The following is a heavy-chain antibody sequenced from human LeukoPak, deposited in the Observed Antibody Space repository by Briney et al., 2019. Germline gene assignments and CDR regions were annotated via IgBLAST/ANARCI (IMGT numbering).Heavy chain of an antibody. Sequence: SVKVSCKASGGTFTSYAISWVRQAPGQGLEWMGGIIPIFGTANYAQKFQGRVTITPDESTSTAHMELSSLRSEDTAVYYCARVHEEKLERRLFGAFDIWGQGTMVTISS. CDR2: IIPIFGTA. CDR3: ARVHEEKLERRLFGAFDI. J-gene: IGHJ3*02. CDR1: GGTFTSYA. D-gene: IGHD1-1*01. V-gene: IGHV1-69*01.